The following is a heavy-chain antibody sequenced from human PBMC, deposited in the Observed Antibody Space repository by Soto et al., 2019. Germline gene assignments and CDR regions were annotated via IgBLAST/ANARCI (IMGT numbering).Heavy chain of an antibody. CDR3: ARTLYVDNVDY. V-gene: IGHV1-8*01. CDR2: MNDNSGNT. J-gene: IGHJ4*02. CDR1: GYTFTSYD. D-gene: IGHD4-17*01. Sequence: QVQLVQSGAEVKKPGASVKVSCKASGYTFTSYDINWVRQATGQGLEWLGLMNDNSGNTGYAQKFQGRVTMSRNTSISTAYLELSSLRSEDTAVYYCARTLYVDNVDYWGQGTLVTVSS.